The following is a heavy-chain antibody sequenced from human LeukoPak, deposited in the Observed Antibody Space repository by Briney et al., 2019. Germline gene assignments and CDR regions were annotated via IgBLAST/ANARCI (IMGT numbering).Heavy chain of an antibody. Sequence: GGSVRLSCATSGFTFSSYAMSWVRQAPGKGLEWVSGIDASGGSTYYADSVKGRFTISRDNSKNTLYLQMNSLRTEDTAVYYCAKVEGYDILTGLDYWGQGTLVTVSS. D-gene: IGHD3-9*01. V-gene: IGHV3-23*01. J-gene: IGHJ4*02. CDR3: AKVEGYDILTGLDY. CDR1: GFTFSSYA. CDR2: IDASGGST.